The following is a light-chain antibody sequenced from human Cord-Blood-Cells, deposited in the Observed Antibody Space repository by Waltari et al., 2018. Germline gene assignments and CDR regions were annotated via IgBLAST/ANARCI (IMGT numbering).Light chain of an antibody. Sequence: QSALTQPASVSGSPGQSITISCTGTSSDVGGYNYVPWYQQHPGKAPKLMIYEVSKRPSGVPDRFSGSKSGNTASLTVSGLQAEDEADYYCSSYAGSNNWVFGGGTKLTVL. J-gene: IGLJ3*02. CDR3: SSYAGSNNWV. CDR2: EVS. CDR1: SSDVGGYNY. V-gene: IGLV2-8*01.